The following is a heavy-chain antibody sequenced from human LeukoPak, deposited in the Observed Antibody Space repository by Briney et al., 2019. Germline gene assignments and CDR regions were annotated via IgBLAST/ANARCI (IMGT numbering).Heavy chain of an antibody. Sequence: PGGSLRLSCAASGFTFSSYWMSWVRQAPGKGLEWVANIKEDGSEKYYVDSVKGRFTISRDNAKNSLYLQMNSLRAEDTAVYYCAKDRGSWTRYDFDYWGQGTLVTVSS. CDR1: GFTFSSYW. V-gene: IGHV3-7*03. CDR3: AKDRGSWTRYDFDY. J-gene: IGHJ4*02. CDR2: IKEDGSEK. D-gene: IGHD6-13*01.